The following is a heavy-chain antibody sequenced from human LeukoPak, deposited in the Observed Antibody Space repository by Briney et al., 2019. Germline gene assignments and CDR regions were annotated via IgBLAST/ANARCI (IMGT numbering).Heavy chain of an antibody. Sequence: ASVKVSCKASGYTFTGYYMHWVRQAPGQGLEWMGWINPNSGGTNYAQKFQGRVTMTRDTSISTAYMELSRLRSDDTAVYYCARDQVELYYYYYMDVWGKGTTVTVSS. CDR3: ARDQVELYYYYYMDV. D-gene: IGHD1-7*01. CDR1: GYTFTGYY. J-gene: IGHJ6*03. V-gene: IGHV1-2*02. CDR2: INPNSGGT.